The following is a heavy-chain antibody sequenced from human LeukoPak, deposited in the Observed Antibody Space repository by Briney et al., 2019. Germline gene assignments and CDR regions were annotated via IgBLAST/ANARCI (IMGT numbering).Heavy chain of an antibody. V-gene: IGHV3-23*01. J-gene: IGHJ4*02. Sequence: PGGSLRLSCAASGFALSSYAMSWVRLAPGKGLEWVSAISGSGSNTYYTDSVKGRFTISRDNSRNTLYLQMSSLRAEDAAAYYCAKGGNFDYWGQGTLVTVSS. CDR1: GFALSSYA. CDR2: ISGSGSNT. CDR3: AKGGNFDY. D-gene: IGHD2-15*01.